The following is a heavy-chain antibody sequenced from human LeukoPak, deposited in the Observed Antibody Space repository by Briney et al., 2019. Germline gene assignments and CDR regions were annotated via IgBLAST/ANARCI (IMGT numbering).Heavy chain of an antibody. Sequence: PSETLSLTCTVSGGSLSSGGYYWSWIRQPAGKGLEWIGRIYTSGSTNYNPSLKSRVTISVDTSKNQFSLKLSSVTAADTAVYYCASSGPGYYYYMDVWGKGTTVTVSS. CDR1: GGSLSSGGYY. CDR3: ASSGPGYYYYMDV. J-gene: IGHJ6*03. D-gene: IGHD3-10*01. CDR2: IYTSGST. V-gene: IGHV4-61*02.